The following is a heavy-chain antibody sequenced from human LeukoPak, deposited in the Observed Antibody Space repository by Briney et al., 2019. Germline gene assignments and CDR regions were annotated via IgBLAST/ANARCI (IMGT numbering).Heavy chain of an antibody. CDR1: GGSISSSSYY. V-gene: IGHV4-39*01. Sequence: PSETLSLTCTVSGGSISSSSYYWGWIRQPPGKGLEWIGSIYYSGSTYYNPSLKSRVTISVDTSKNQFSLKLSSVTAADTAVYYCARAVSGSYYTSDYFDYWGQGTLVTVSS. CDR2: IYYSGST. J-gene: IGHJ4*02. CDR3: ARAVSGSYYTSDYFDY. D-gene: IGHD1-26*01.